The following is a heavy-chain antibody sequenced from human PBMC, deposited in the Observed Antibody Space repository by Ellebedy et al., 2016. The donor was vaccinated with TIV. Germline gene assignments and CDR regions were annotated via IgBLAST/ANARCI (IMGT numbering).Heavy chain of an antibody. CDR2: IYWSGRS. CDR3: AKKLDY. J-gene: IGHJ4*02. CDR1: GDFMSSGGYY. V-gene: IGHV4-31*03. Sequence: LRLSCTVSGDFMSSGGYYWSWIRQHPGKGLEWIGYIYWSGRSLYNPSLKSRLTISVDKSSNQFSLKLTSATAADTAVYYCAKKLDYWGRGTLVTVSS.